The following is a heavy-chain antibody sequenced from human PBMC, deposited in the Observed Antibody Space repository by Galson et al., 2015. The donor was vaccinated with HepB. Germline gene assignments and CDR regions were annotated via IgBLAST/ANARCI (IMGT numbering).Heavy chain of an antibody. D-gene: IGHD3-10*01. CDR3: ARDTIRRNMVAGAMDV. CDR2: ITPSSDVT. V-gene: IGHV1-2*04. CDR1: GYTFSDYS. J-gene: IGHJ6*02. Sequence: SVKVSCKASGYTFSDYSIHWVRQAPGQGFEWLGWITPSSDVTNYAQKFEGWVTMTRDTSISTVYMELRRLKSDDTAVYFCARDTIRRNMVAGAMDVWGQGTTVTVYS.